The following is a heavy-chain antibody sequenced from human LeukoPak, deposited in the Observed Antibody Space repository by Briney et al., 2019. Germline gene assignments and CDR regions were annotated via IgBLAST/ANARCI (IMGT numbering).Heavy chain of an antibody. CDR3: ARQPKSCAPGIFVTGKACWFDP. Sequence: SETLSLTCSVSDGSISSGYYYWAWIRQPPGKGPEWIGSIYYSGTTYPNPSLKSRVTISVDTSKNQFSLKLSSVTAADTAVYYCARQPKSCAPGIFVTGKACWFDPWGQGTLVTVSP. V-gene: IGHV4-39*01. CDR1: DGSISSGYYY. J-gene: IGHJ5*02. D-gene: IGHD3-3*01. CDR2: IYYSGTT.